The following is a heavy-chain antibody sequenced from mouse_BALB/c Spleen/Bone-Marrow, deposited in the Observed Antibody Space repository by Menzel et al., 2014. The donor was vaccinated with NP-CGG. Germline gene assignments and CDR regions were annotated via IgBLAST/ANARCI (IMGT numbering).Heavy chain of an antibody. D-gene: IGHD1-1*01. CDR2: INPDSSTI. CDR3: ARRYGSSYRYWYFDV. V-gene: IGHV4-1*02. J-gene: IGHJ1*01. Sequence: VQLQQSGGGLVQPGGSLKVSCAASGFDFSRFWMSWVRQAPGKGLEWIGEINPDSSTINYTPSLKDKFIISRDSAKNTLYLQMSKVRSEDTALYYCARRYGSSYRYWYFDVWGAGTTVTVS. CDR1: GFDFSRFW.